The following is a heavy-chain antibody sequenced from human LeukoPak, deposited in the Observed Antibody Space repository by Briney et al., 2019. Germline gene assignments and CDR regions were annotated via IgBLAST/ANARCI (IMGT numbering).Heavy chain of an antibody. CDR1: GFTFSNYA. CDR2: VSGRGDYT. V-gene: IGHV3-23*01. J-gene: IGHJ4*02. D-gene: IGHD1-14*01. CDR3: ARGGNRMKEF. Sequence: GGSLRLSCAASGFTFSNYAMSWVRQAPGKGLEWVSSVSGRGDYTSYADSVKGRFSISRDNSKNTLYLQMNSLRAEDTAVYFCARGGNRMKEFWGQGTLVTVSS.